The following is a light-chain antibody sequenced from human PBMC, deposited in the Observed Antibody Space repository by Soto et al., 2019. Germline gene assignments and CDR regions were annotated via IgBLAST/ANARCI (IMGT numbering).Light chain of an antibody. CDR1: SSNIGAVYD. CDR3: HSYDVSLSGPV. V-gene: IGLV1-40*01. CDR2: DNN. Sequence: QPVLTQPPSVSGAPGQRVTISCTGSSSNIGAVYDVHWYQQLPGTAPKVLIYDNNNRPSGVPDRFSGSKSGTSASLAITGLQAEDEADYYCHSYDVSLSGPVFGGGTKLTVL. J-gene: IGLJ2*01.